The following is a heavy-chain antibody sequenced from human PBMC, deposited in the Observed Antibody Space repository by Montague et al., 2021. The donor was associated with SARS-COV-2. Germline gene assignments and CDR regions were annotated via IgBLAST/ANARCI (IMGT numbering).Heavy chain of an antibody. CDR3: ARRGRKLLPVATTIGGFDI. J-gene: IGHJ3*02. Sequence: SETLSLTCTVSGGSISSSNYYWDWIRQPPGKGLEWIGSIYDSGSTYYIPSLKSRVTISVDTSKNHFSLKLSSVTAADTAVYYCARRGRKLLPVATTIGGFDIWGQGTMVTVSS. D-gene: IGHD5-12*01. CDR1: GGSISSSNYY. CDR2: IYDSGST. V-gene: IGHV4-39*02.